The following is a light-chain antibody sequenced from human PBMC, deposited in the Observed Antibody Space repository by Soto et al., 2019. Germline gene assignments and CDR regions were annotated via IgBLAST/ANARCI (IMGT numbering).Light chain of an antibody. V-gene: IGLV1-40*01. J-gene: IGLJ2*01. CDR3: QSYDSSLSGVV. CDR2: GNS. Sequence: QSVLTQPPSGSGAPGQRVTISCTGSSSNIGAGYEVHWYQQLPGTAPKLLIYGNSNRPSGVPDRFSGSKSGTSASLAITGLQAEDEADYYCQSYDSSLSGVVFGGGTKLTVL. CDR1: SSNIGAGYE.